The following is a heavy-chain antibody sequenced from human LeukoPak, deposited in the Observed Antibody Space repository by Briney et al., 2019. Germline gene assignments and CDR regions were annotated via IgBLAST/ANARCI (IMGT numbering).Heavy chain of an antibody. D-gene: IGHD7-27*01. V-gene: IGHV4-59*11. J-gene: IGHJ5*02. CDR3: ARSGAKAVVLGWFDP. CDR1: GGSITSHN. Sequence: NTSETLSLTCTVSGGSITSHNWNWIRQSPEKRLEWIGYIYSSGNTKYSPSLKSRVTISIDTSKNQFSLTLSSVTAADTAVYYCARSGAKAVVLGWFDPWGQGTLVTVSS. CDR2: IYSSGNT.